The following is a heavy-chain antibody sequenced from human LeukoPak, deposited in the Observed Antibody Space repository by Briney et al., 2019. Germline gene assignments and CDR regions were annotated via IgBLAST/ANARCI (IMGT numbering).Heavy chain of an antibody. V-gene: IGHV1-46*01. Sequence: ASVKVSCKASGYTFTSYYMHWVRQAPGQGLEWMGKINHSDGSTRYAQKFQGRVTMTRDMSTSTVYMELSSLRSEDTAVYYCASSFYDLLVYFDYWGQGTLVTVSS. D-gene: IGHD5/OR15-5a*01. CDR1: GYTFTSYY. CDR3: ASSFYDLLVYFDY. CDR2: INHSDGST. J-gene: IGHJ4*02.